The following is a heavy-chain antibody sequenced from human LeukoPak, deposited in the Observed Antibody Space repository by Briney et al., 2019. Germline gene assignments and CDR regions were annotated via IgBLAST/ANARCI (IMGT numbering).Heavy chain of an antibody. CDR2: ISGSGGST. V-gene: IGHV3-23*01. CDR3: ARIRDYDFWSGFHHYYYMDV. Sequence: QPGGSLRLSCAASGFTFSSYAMSWVRQAPGKGLEWVSAISGSGGSTYYADSVKGRFTISRDNSKNTLYLQMNSLRAEDTAVYYCARIRDYDFWSGFHHYYYMDVWGKGTTVTVSS. J-gene: IGHJ6*03. D-gene: IGHD3-3*01. CDR1: GFTFSSYA.